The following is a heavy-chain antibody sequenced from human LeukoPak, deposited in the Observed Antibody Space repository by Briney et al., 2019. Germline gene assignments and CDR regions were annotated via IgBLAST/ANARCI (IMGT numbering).Heavy chain of an antibody. CDR3: ARQWLVLSYYYYYMDV. Sequence: SETLSLTCTVSGGSISSSSYYWGWIRQPPGKGLEWIGSIYYSGSTYYNPSLKSRVTISVDTSKNQFSLKLGSVTAADTAVYYCARQWLVLSYYYYYMDVWGKGTTVTVSS. CDR1: GGSISSSSYY. V-gene: IGHV4-39*01. J-gene: IGHJ6*03. CDR2: IYYSGST. D-gene: IGHD6-19*01.